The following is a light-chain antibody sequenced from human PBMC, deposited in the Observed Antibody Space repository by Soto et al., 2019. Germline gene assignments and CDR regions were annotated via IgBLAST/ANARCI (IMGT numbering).Light chain of an antibody. CDR1: QSLLHITGETF. CDR3: MQNTQLPPT. V-gene: IGKV2D-29*02. CDR2: EVS. Sequence: DVVMTQTPLSLSVAPGQPASISCKSIQSLLHITGETFLFWYLQKPGQSPQLLIYEVSTRVSGVPDRFSGSGSGTDFTLEISRVETDDVGIYYCMQNTQLPPTFGQGTRLGIE. J-gene: IGKJ5*01.